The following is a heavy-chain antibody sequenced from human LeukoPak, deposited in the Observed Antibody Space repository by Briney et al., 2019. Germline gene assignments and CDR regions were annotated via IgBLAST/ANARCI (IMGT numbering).Heavy chain of an antibody. CDR3: ARVSIVLMWVDAFDI. Sequence: GESLKISCKGSGYSFTSYWIGWVRQMPGKGLEWMGIIYPGDSDTRYSPSFQGQVTISADKSISTAYLQWSSLKASDTAMYYCARVSIVLMWVDAFDIWGQGTMVTVSS. CDR2: IYPGDSDT. CDR1: GYSFTSYW. V-gene: IGHV5-51*01. D-gene: IGHD2-8*01. J-gene: IGHJ3*02.